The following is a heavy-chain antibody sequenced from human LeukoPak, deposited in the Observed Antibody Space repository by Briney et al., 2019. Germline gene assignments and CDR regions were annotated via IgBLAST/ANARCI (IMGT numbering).Heavy chain of an antibody. CDR2: INPKSGST. CDR1: GYTFTSYG. Sequence: GASVNVSCKASGYTFTSYGISWVRQASGQGLEGMGWINPKSGSTNYAQKFQGRVTMTRDTSISTGYMEVSRLRPDDTAVFYCARGFYDYSNPGDYWGQGTLVTVSS. D-gene: IGHD4-11*01. J-gene: IGHJ4*02. CDR3: ARGFYDYSNPGDY. V-gene: IGHV1-2*02.